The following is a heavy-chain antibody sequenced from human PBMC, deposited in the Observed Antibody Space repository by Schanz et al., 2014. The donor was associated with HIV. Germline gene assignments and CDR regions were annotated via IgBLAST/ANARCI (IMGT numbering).Heavy chain of an antibody. CDR3: ARNQYQMLPFDF. J-gene: IGHJ4*02. Sequence: QVQLVQSGAALRKPGTSVKVSCMVPGGTFNSHGFGWVRQAPGQGPEWMGGINPTNGKTFYTQKFRGRVTMTRDTSVNTASMEVSRLMSDDTAVYYCARNQYQMLPFDFWGQGTLVTVSS. CDR1: GGTFNSHG. CDR2: INPTNGKT. D-gene: IGHD2-15*01. V-gene: IGHV1-2*02.